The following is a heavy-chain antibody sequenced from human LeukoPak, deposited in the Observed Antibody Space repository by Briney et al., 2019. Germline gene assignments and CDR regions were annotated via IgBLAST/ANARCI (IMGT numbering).Heavy chain of an antibody. V-gene: IGHV4-4*07. J-gene: IGHJ6*03. CDR2: IYKSGST. D-gene: IGHD2-2*01. CDR3: ARGFKYQLRQGRYYYYYMDV. CDR1: GGTIGGYY. Sequence: SETLSLTCSVSGGTIGGYYWNWIRQSAGKGLEWIGRIYKSGSTNYNPSLKSRVTISVDTSKNQFSLKLSSVTAADTAVYYRARGFKYQLRQGRYYYYYMDVWGKGTTVTVSS.